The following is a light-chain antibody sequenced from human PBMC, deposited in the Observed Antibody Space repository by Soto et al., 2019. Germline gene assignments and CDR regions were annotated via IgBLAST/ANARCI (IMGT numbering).Light chain of an antibody. CDR1: QNIGTY. V-gene: IGKV1-39*01. J-gene: IGKJ4*01. Sequence: DVPITQTPCSPSASVGDRVPVSCRASQNIGTYLNWYQQKSGKAPEVLISDASNLQSGVPSRFSGSGSGTDFTLTISSLQPEDSATYYCQQSYNTPLTFGGGTKVDIK. CDR3: QQSYNTPLT. CDR2: DAS.